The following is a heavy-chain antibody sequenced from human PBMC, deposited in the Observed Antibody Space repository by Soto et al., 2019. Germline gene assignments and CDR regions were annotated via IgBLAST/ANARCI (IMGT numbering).Heavy chain of an antibody. V-gene: IGHV5-51*01. CDR1: GYSFTSYW. J-gene: IGHJ4*02. CDR2: IYPGDSDT. CDR3: ARDSRKGPRGVIHFYFDY. Sequence: GESLKISCKGSGYSFTSYWIGWVRQMPGKGLEWMGIIYPGDSDTRYSPSFQGQVTISADKSISTAYLQWSSLKASDTAVYYCARDSRKGPRGVIHFYFDYWGQGTLVTVSS. D-gene: IGHD3-10*01.